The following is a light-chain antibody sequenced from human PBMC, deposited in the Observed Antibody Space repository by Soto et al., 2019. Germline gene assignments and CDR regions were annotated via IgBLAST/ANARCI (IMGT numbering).Light chain of an antibody. CDR2: GAS. CDR1: QSVRSN. J-gene: IGKJ1*01. CDR3: QQYDKWPPVK. Sequence: GEGATLSCRASQSVRSNLAWYQQKPGQAPRLLIYGASTRATGIPARFSGSGSGTEFTLTISSLQSEDCAVYYCQQYDKWPPVKFGQGTKVDI. V-gene: IGKV3-15*01.